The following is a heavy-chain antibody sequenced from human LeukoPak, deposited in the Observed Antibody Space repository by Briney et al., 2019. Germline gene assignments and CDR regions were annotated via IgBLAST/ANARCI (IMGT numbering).Heavy chain of an antibody. V-gene: IGHV3-23*01. CDR1: GFTFSSYG. CDR2: ISGGSGTTYYA. D-gene: IGHD3-9*01. CDR3: AKFYDVLTGHFDY. Sequence: GESLRLSCAASGFTFSSYGMSWVRQSPGKGLEWVSAISGGSGTTYYAYYADSVKGRFTISRDNSKNTLYLQMNSLRAEDTAVYYCAKFYDVLTGHFDYWGQGTLVTVSS. J-gene: IGHJ4*02.